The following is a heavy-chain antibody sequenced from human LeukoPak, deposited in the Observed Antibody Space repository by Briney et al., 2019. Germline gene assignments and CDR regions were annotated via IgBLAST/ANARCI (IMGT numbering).Heavy chain of an antibody. D-gene: IGHD1-1*01. CDR1: GYTFTGYY. CDR2: INPNSGDT. V-gene: IGHV1-2*02. CDR3: ATIQRLERASDY. J-gene: IGHJ4*02. Sequence: GASVKVSCKASGYTFTGYYMHWVRQVPGQGLEWMGWINPNSGDTNSAQKFQGRVTMTRDTSISTAYMELGRLRSDDTAVYHCATIQRLERASDYWGQGTLVTVSS.